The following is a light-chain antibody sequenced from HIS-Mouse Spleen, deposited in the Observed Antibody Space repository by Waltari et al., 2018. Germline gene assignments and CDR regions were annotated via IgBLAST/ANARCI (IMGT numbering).Light chain of an antibody. CDR1: ALPQKY. CDR3: YSTDSSGNHRV. J-gene: IGLJ2*01. V-gene: IGLV3-10*01. Sequence: SYELTQPPSVSVSPGQTARITCSGDALPQKYAYWYQQKSGQAPVLVIYEDSKRPSGIPERCAGSSSVTMATLTISGAQVEDEADYYCYSTDSSGNHRVFGGGTKLTVL. CDR2: EDS.